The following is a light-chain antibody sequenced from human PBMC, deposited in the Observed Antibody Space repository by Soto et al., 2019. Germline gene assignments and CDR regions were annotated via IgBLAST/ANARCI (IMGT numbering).Light chain of an antibody. CDR1: QSVLYRSNNKNY. V-gene: IGKV4-1*01. CDR2: WAS. CDR3: QQYYSTPLT. J-gene: IGKJ3*01. Sequence: DIVLTQSPDSLAVSLGERATINCKSSQSVLYRSNNKNYLAWYQQKPGQPPKLLIYWASTRQSGVPDRFSDSGTATDFTLTISSLQAEDVAVYYCQQYYSTPLTFGPGTKVDIK.